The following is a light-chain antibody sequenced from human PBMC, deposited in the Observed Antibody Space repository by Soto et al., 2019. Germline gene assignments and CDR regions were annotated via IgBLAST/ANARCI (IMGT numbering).Light chain of an antibody. CDR3: QHYNSYSEA. CDR2: KAY. J-gene: IGKJ1*01. Sequence: DIHITQSPSTLPASVGDRVTITCRASQSISNWLAWYQQKPGKAXKLLIYKAYTLKSGVTSRFSGSGSGTEFTLTISSLQPDDFATYYCQHYNSYSEAVGQGTKVEIK. V-gene: IGKV1-5*03. CDR1: QSISNW.